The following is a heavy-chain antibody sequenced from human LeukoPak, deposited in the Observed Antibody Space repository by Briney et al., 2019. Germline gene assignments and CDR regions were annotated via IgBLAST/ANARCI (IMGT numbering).Heavy chain of an antibody. V-gene: IGHV1-69*13. CDR1: GGTFSSYA. Sequence: GASVKVSCKASGGTFSSYAISWVRQAPGQGLEWMGGIIPIFGTANYAQKFQGRVTITADESTSTAYMELSSLRSEDTAVYYCARDLLHDSSGYFDYWGQGTLVTVSS. J-gene: IGHJ4*02. CDR3: ARDLLHDSSGYFDY. D-gene: IGHD3-22*01. CDR2: IIPIFGTA.